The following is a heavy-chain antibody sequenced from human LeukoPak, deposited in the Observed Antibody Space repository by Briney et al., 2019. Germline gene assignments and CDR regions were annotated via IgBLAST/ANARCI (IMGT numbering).Heavy chain of an antibody. CDR3: ARDTTGRFDY. V-gene: IGHV4-38-2*02. CDR1: GYSIASGYY. Sequence: SETLSLTCAVSGYSIASGYYWGWIRQSPGKGPEWIGSLYHSGRTSYNPSLKSRVTMSADTAKNQFSLKVTSVTAADTAVYYCARDTTGRFDYWGQGTLVTVSS. CDR2: LYHSGRT. D-gene: IGHD1-1*01. J-gene: IGHJ4*02.